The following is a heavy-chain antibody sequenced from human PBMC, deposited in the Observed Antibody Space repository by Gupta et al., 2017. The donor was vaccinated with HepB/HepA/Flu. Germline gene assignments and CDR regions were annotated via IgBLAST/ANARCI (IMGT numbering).Heavy chain of an antibody. CDR1: GFTFSNAR. D-gene: IGHD3-16*01. Sequence: EVQLVESGGGLIMPGGSLRLSCAASGFTFSNARMSWVRQAPGKGLEWVGRIKTKSDGGTTDYAAPVKGRFTISRDDSKSTLFLQMSSLKTEDTAVYYCTTAPPGGVEAFDIWGQGTMVTVSS. J-gene: IGHJ3*02. V-gene: IGHV3-15*01. CDR2: IKTKSDGGTT. CDR3: TTAPPGGVEAFDI.